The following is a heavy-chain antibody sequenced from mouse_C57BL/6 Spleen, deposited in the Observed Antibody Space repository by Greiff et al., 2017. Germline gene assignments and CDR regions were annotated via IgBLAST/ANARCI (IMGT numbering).Heavy chain of an antibody. CDR3: ERTSYYSDFDY. CDR1: GFTFSDYG. Sequence: EVKLVESGGGLVKPGGSLKLSCAASGFTFSDYGMHWVRQAPEKGLEWVAYISSGSSTNYYADTVKGRFTISRDNAKNTLFLQMTSLRSEDTAMYYCERTSYYSDFDYWGQGTTLTVSS. V-gene: IGHV5-17*01. CDR2: ISSGSSTN. D-gene: IGHD2-12*01. J-gene: IGHJ2*01.